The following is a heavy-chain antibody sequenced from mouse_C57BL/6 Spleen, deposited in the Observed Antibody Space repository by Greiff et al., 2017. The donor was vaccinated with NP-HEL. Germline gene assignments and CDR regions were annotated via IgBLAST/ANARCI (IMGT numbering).Heavy chain of an antibody. CDR3: ARRDYDGGWFAY. D-gene: IGHD2-4*01. Sequence: VQLQQSGAELVRPGTSVKLSCKASGYTFTSYWMHWVKQRPGQGLEWIGVIDPSDSYTNYNQKFKGKATLTVDTSSSTAYMQLSSLTSEDSAVYYCARRDYDGGWFAYWGQGTLVTVSA. CDR1: GYTFTSYW. V-gene: IGHV1-59*01. CDR2: IDPSDSYT. J-gene: IGHJ3*01.